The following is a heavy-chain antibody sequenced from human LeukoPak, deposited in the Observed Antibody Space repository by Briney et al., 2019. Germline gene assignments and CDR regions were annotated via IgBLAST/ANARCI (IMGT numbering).Heavy chain of an antibody. D-gene: IGHD3-22*01. CDR3: ARDQAYYYDSSGYDNFDY. J-gene: IGHJ4*02. CDR2: ISTSSRYI. CDR1: GFTLSTFD. Sequence: GGSLRLSCAASGFTLSTFDMNWVRQAPGKGLEWVSSISTSSRYIYYRDSVKGRFTISRDDAKNSLYLQMNSLTVEDTAVYYCARDQAYYYDSSGYDNFDYWGQGTLVTVSS. V-gene: IGHV3-21*06.